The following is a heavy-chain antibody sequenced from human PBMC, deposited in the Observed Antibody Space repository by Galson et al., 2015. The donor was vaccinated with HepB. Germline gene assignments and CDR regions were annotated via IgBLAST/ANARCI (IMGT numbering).Heavy chain of an antibody. Sequence: QSGAEVKKPGESLKISCKGSGYSFPNSWIGWVRQMPGKGLEWMGSIYPDDSAVRYNPSFQGQVTLSADTSTTTAFLQWSSLKASDTALFYCARAPSPGENAFDIWGQGTMVTVSS. CDR2: IYPDDSAV. CDR3: ARAPSPGENAFDI. CDR1: GYSFPNSW. V-gene: IGHV5-51*03. J-gene: IGHJ3*02. D-gene: IGHD1-1*01.